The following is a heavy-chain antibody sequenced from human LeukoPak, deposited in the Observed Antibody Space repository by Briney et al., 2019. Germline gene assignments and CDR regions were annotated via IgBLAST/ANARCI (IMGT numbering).Heavy chain of an antibody. J-gene: IGHJ4*02. CDR1: GFTVSSNY. D-gene: IGHD5-12*01. V-gene: IGHV3-66*01. CDR3: ARVATFYNFDY. Sequence: GGSLRLSCAASGFTVSSNYMGWVRQAPGKGLEWVSVIYSGGSTYYADSVKGRFTISRDNSKNTLYLQMNSLRAEDTAVYYCARVATFYNFDYWGQGTLVTVSS. CDR2: IYSGGST.